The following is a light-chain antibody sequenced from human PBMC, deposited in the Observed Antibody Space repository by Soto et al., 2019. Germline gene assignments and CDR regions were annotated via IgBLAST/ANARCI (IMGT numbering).Light chain of an antibody. V-gene: IGKV3D-15*01. Sequence: EIVITQSPATLSVSPGERATLSCRASQSVGSDLAWYQQKRGQAPRLLIHDASSRATGIPDRFSGSGSGTDFTLTISSLQPEDFATYYCQQVYVFPSTFGGGTKVDIK. CDR2: DAS. CDR3: QQVYVFPST. J-gene: IGKJ4*01. CDR1: QSVGSD.